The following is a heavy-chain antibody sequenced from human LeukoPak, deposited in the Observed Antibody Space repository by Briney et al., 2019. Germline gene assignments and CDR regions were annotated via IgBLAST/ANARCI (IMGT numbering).Heavy chain of an antibody. V-gene: IGHV1-69*13. CDR3: ATDKQWLESRAFDI. J-gene: IGHJ3*02. Sequence: SVKVSCKASGGTFSSYAISWVRQAPGQGLEWMGGIIPIFGTANYAQKFQGRVTITADESTSTAYMELSSLRSEDTAVYYCATDKQWLESRAFDIWGQGTMVTVSS. CDR2: IIPIFGTA. D-gene: IGHD6-19*01. CDR1: GGTFSSYA.